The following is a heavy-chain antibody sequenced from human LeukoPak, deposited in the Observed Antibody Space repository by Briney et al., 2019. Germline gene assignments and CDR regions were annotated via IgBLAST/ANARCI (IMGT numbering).Heavy chain of an antibody. CDR3: AKGSYYGSSGSFYFDY. CDR2: ISSSGSTI. V-gene: IGHV3-11*01. J-gene: IGHJ4*02. D-gene: IGHD3-22*01. Sequence: GGSLRLSCAASGFTFSDYYMSWIRQAPGKGLEWVSYISSSGSTIYYADSVKGRFTISRDNSKNTLYVQVNSLGTEDTAAYYCAKGSYYGSSGSFYFDYWGQGTLVTVSS. CDR1: GFTFSDYY.